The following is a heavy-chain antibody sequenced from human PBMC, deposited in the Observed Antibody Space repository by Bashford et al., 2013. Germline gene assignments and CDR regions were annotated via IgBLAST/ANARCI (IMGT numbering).Heavy chain of an antibody. CDR2: IYYSGNT. Sequence: SRRWIRQPPGKGLEWIGYIYYSGNTYYNPSLKSRITISVDTSKKQFSLKLSSVTAADTAVYYCASWGDYVWGSRAFDYWGQGTLVTVSS. D-gene: IGHD3-16*01. V-gene: IGHV4-31*02. CDR3: ASWGDYVWGSRAFDY. CDR1: S. J-gene: IGHJ4*02.